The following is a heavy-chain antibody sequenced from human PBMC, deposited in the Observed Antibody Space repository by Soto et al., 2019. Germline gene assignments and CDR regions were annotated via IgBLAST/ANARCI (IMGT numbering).Heavy chain of an antibody. V-gene: IGHV1-18*04. D-gene: IGHD3-3*01. CDR2: ISTHNGNT. J-gene: IGHJ3*01. Sequence: QVQLVQSGAEVKKPGASVKVSCKASVFTSSGISWVRQAPGQGLEWMGRISTHNGNTIYAQKFQGRVIMTIDTSTTTVYMELRSLRSDDTAIYFCAREGILGPFDAYDLWGQGTMVSVSS. CDR3: AREGILGPFDAYDL. CDR1: VFTSSG.